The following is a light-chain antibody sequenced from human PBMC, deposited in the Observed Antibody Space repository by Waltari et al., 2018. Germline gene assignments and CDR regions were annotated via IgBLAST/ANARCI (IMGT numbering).Light chain of an antibody. CDR2: SNN. V-gene: IGLV1-44*01. Sequence: QSLLTQPPSASGTPGQRVTISCSGGRPNIGTNTVNWYQQVPGTAPKLLIYSNNQRPSGVPDRFSGSRSGTSASLAISGPQSEDEGEYYCAAWDASLNALLFGGGTTLTVL. CDR1: RPNIGTNT. J-gene: IGLJ2*01. CDR3: AAWDASLNALL.